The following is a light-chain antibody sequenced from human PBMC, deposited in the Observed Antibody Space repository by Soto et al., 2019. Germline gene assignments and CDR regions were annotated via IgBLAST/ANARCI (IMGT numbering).Light chain of an antibody. CDR3: QQSYSRLWT. CDR1: QDIAAF. Sequence: DIPMTQSPASLSASVGDRVSITCRASQDIAAFLNWYQQKPGKPPKLLIYGTSNWHSGVPSRFSGRGSGTGFTLTISRLQREDFATYYCQQSYSRLWTFGQGTKVEIK. V-gene: IGKV1-39*01. J-gene: IGKJ1*01. CDR2: GTS.